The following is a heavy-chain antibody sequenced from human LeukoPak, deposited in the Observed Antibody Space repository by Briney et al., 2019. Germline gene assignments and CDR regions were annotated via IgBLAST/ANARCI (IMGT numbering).Heavy chain of an antibody. Sequence: GGSLRLSCAASGFTFSSYWMSWVRQAPGRGLEWVANIKQDGSEKYYVDSVKGRFTISRDNAKNSLYLQMNSLRAEDTAVYYCARDAYYYDSSGYSTVYYYYYYMDVWGKGTTVTVSS. CDR1: GFTFSSYW. D-gene: IGHD3-22*01. CDR3: ARDAYYYDSSGYSTVYYYYYYMDV. V-gene: IGHV3-7*01. CDR2: IKQDGSEK. J-gene: IGHJ6*03.